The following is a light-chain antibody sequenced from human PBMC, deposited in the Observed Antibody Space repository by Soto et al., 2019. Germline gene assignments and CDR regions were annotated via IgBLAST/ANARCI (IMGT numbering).Light chain of an antibody. J-gene: IGLJ2*01. V-gene: IGLV4-69*01. Sequence: QPVLTQSPSASASLGASVKHTCTLSSGHSNYAIAWHQQQPEKGPRFLMKLNSDGSHSKGDGIPDRFSGSSSGAERYLTISTLQSEDEADYYCQTWVTGIHIFGGGTQLTVL. CDR1: SGHSNYA. CDR3: QTWVTGIHI. CDR2: LNSDGSH.